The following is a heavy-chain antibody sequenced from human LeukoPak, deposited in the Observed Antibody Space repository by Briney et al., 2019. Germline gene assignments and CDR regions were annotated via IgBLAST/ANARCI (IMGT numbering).Heavy chain of an antibody. CDR3: VSGRHDFVH. J-gene: IGHJ4*02. Sequence: ETLSLTCAVYGGSFSGYYWSWVRQTPEKGLEWVANINLDGSEVHYVDSVTGRFTISRDNAKNSLYPQMNSLRVEDTALYYCVSGRHDFVHWGQGALVTVSS. CDR1: GGSFSGYY. CDR2: INLDGSEV. V-gene: IGHV3-7*01. D-gene: IGHD3-16*01.